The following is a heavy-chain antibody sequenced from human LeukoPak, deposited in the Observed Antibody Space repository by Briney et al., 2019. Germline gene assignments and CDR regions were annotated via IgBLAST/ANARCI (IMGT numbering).Heavy chain of an antibody. CDR3: ARGYCSGGSRYFIFDY. Sequence: ASVKVSCKASGYTFTGYYMHWVRQAPGQGLEWMGWINPNSGGTNYAQKFQGRVTMTRDTSISTAYMELSRLRFDDTAVYYCARGYCSGGSRYFIFDYWGQGTLVTVSS. J-gene: IGHJ4*02. V-gene: IGHV1-2*02. CDR1: GYTFTGYY. CDR2: INPNSGGT. D-gene: IGHD2-15*01.